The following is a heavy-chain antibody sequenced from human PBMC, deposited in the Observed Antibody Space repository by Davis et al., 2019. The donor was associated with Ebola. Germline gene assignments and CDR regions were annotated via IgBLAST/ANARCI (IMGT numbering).Heavy chain of an antibody. V-gene: IGHV4-34*01. J-gene: IGHJ5*02. CDR3: ARGKAARGWFDP. CDR1: GFTFSSYS. CDR2: INHSGSS. D-gene: IGHD2-15*01. Sequence: ESLKISCAASGFTFSSYSMNWVRQAPGKGLEWIGEINHSGSSNYNPSLKSRVTISVDTSKNQFSLKLNSVTAADTAVYYCARGKAARGWFDPWGQGTLVTVSS.